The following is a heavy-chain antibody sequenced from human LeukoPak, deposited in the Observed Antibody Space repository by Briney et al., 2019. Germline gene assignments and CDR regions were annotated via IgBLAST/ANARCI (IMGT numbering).Heavy chain of an antibody. CDR2: ISSNGGST. CDR1: GFTFSSYA. D-gene: IGHD3-3*01. CDR3: ARDREWFEVKQDAFDI. Sequence: GGSLRLSCAASGFTFSSYAMHWVRQAPGKGLEYVSAISSNGGSTYYANSVKGRFTISRDNSKNTLYLQMNSLRAEDTAVYYCARDREWFEVKQDAFDIWGQGTMVTVSS. V-gene: IGHV3-64*01. J-gene: IGHJ3*02.